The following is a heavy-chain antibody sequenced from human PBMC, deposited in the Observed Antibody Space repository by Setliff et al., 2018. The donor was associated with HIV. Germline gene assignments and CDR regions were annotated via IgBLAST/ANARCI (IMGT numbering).Heavy chain of an antibody. CDR1: GYIFTSYG. CDR2: ISAYNGNT. CDR3: ARDPSSGIYYDSSGQYFQN. V-gene: IGHV1-18*01. D-gene: IGHD3-22*01. J-gene: IGHJ1*01. Sequence: ASVKVSCKASGYIFTSYGICWVRQAPGQGLEWMGWISAYNGNTNYAQKFQGRVSMTIDTSTSTAYMGLRSLRPDDTAVYFCARDPSSGIYYDSSGQYFQNWGQGTLVTVSS.